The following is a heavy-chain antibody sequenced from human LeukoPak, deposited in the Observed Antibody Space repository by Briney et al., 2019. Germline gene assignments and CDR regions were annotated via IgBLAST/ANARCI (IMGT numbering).Heavy chain of an antibody. V-gene: IGHV4-30-2*01. D-gene: IGHD6-13*01. Sequence: SETLSLTCAVSGGSISSGGYSWSWIRQPPGKGLEWIGYIYHSGSTYYNPSLKSRVTISVDRSKNQFSLKLSSVTAADTAVYYCARGSQLEDAFDIWGQGTMVTVSS. CDR3: ARGSQLEDAFDI. J-gene: IGHJ3*02. CDR1: GGSISSGGYS. CDR2: IYHSGST.